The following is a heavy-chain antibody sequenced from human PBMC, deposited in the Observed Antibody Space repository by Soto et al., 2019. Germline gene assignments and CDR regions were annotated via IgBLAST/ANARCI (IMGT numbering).Heavy chain of an antibody. D-gene: IGHD2-8*01. CDR2: ISAYNGNT. J-gene: IGHJ5*02. V-gene: IGHV1-18*01. CDR3: ARVVGYCTNGVCHPRDNWFDP. CDR1: GYTVTSYG. Sequence: AASVNVSCKASGYTVTSYGISWVRQAPGQGLEWMGWISAYNGNTNYAQKLQGRVTMTTDTSTSTAYMELRSLRSDDTAVYYCARVVGYCTNGVCHPRDNWFDPWGQGTLVTVYS.